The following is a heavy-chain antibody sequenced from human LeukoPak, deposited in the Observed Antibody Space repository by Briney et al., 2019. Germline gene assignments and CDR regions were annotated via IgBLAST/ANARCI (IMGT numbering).Heavy chain of an antibody. Sequence: GGSLRLSCAASGFNFNYVWMNWVRQTPGKGLEWVANIKQDGSEKYYADSVKGRFTISRDNTKNSLSLQMNSLRAEDTAVYYCASNYGGWGQGTLVTVSS. CDR1: GFNFNYVW. CDR2: IKQDGSEK. V-gene: IGHV3-7*01. CDR3: ASNYGG. J-gene: IGHJ4*02. D-gene: IGHD4-11*01.